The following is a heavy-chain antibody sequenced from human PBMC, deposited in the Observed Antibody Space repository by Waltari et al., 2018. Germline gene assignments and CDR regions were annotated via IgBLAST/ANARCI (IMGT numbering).Heavy chain of an antibody. V-gene: IGHV1-69*01. D-gene: IGHD3-10*01. CDR3: ARSPGRGYGSGSYLRMDV. Sequence: QVQLVQSGAEVKKPGSSVKVSCKASGGTFSSYAISWVRQAPGQGLEWMGGIIPIFGTANYAQKCQGRVRITADESTSTAYMELSSLRSEDTAVYYCARSPGRGYGSGSYLRMDVWGQGTTVTVSS. J-gene: IGHJ6*02. CDR2: IIPIFGTA. CDR1: GGTFSSYA.